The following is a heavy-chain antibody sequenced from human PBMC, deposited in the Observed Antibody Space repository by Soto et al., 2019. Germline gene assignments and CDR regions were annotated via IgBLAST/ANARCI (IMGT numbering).Heavy chain of an antibody. D-gene: IGHD3-10*01. V-gene: IGHV4-31*03. Sequence: QVKLQESGPGLVKPSQTLSLTCTVSGGSISSGDYYWSWIRQHPGKGLEWIGYIYRSGSTYYNPPLKSRVTRSGDRSKNQFSRKLSSVTAADTAVYYCARDFDDSGTSYFDYWGQGILVTVSS. J-gene: IGHJ4*02. CDR2: IYRSGST. CDR1: GGSISSGDYY. CDR3: ARDFDDSGTSYFDY.